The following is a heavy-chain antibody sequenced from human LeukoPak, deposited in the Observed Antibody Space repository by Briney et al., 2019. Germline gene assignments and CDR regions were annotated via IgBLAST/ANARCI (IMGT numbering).Heavy chain of an antibody. J-gene: IGHJ6*04. CDR3: ARDRSQVPADLYYFYYGMDV. Sequence: GRSLRLSCAASGFTFSSYAMHWVRQAPGKGLEWVAVISYDGSNKYYADSVKGRFTISRDNSKNTLYLQMNSLRAEDTAVYYYARDRSQVPADLYYFYYGMDVWGKGTTVTVSS. D-gene: IGHD2-2*01. V-gene: IGHV3-30*04. CDR2: ISYDGSNK. CDR1: GFTFSSYA.